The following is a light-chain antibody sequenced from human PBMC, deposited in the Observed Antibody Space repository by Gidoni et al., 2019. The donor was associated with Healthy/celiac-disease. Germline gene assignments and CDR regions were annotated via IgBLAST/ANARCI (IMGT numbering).Light chain of an antibody. CDR2: TAS. CDR3: QQSYSTPRT. V-gene: IGKV1-39*01. CDR1: QNINTY. Sequence: DIQMTQSPSSLSASVGDRVTITCRASQNINTYLNWYQQKPGNAPKLLIYTASSLQGGVPSRFSGSGSGTDFTLTISSLQPEDFATYFCQQSYSTPRTFGGGTKVEI. J-gene: IGKJ4*01.